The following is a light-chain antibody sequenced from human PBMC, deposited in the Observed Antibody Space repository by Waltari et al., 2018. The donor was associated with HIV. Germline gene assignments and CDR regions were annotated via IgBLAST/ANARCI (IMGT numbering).Light chain of an antibody. CDR3: CSFAGSYTLV. CDR1: SSDIGDYNY. Sequence: QSALTQPRSVSGSPGQSVTISCTGTSSDIGDYNYVSWYQQHPGKAPKLMIYDVTKRPAGVPGRVSGSKSGNTASLTISGLQAEDEAAYYCCSFAGSYTLVFGGGTKLTVL. J-gene: IGLJ3*02. V-gene: IGLV2-11*01. CDR2: DVT.